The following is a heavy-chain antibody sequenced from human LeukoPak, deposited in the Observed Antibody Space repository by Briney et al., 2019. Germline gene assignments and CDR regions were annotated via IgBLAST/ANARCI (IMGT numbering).Heavy chain of an antibody. D-gene: IGHD3-10*01. CDR3: ARLPMAMGVFDY. V-gene: IGHV4-39*01. CDR1: GGSINSSSSYY. J-gene: IGHJ4*02. Sequence: PAETLSLTCAVSGGSINSSSSYYWSWIRNPPGKGLEWIGCIYYSGSTYHNPSLMSRVTISVDTSKNQFSLKLSSVTAADTAVYYCARLPMAMGVFDYWGQGTLVTVTS. CDR2: IYYSGST.